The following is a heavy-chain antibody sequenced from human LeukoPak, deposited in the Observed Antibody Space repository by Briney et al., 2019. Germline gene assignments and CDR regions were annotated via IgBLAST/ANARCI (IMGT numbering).Heavy chain of an antibody. CDR3: ARDRGITMVRGAYAIYY. D-gene: IGHD3-10*01. Sequence: ASVKVSCKASGYTFTGYYMHWVRQAPGQGLEWMGIINPSGGSTSYAQKFQGRVTMTRDMSTSTVYMGLSSLRSEDTAVYYCARDRGITMVRGAYAIYYWGQGTLVTVSS. J-gene: IGHJ4*02. CDR1: GYTFTGYY. CDR2: INPSGGST. V-gene: IGHV1-46*01.